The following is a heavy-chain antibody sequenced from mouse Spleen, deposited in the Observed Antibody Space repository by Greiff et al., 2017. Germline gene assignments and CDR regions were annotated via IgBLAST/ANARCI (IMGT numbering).Heavy chain of an antibody. J-gene: IGHJ1*01. Sequence: VQLQQSGPGLVAPSQSLSITCTVSGFSLTNYAVHWVRQSPGKGLEWLGVIWSDGSTDYNAAFISRLSISKDNSKSQVFFKMNSLQADDTAIYYCARRGFDGYYARYFDVWGAGTTVTVSS. V-gene: IGHV2-4-1*01. D-gene: IGHD2-3*01. CDR1: GFSLTNYA. CDR3: ARRGFDGYYARYFDV. CDR2: IWSDGST.